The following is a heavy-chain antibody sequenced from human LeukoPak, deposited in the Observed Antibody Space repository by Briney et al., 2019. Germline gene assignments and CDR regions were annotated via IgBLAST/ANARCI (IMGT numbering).Heavy chain of an antibody. CDR1: GGSFSGYY. Sequence: SETLSLTCAAYGGSFSGYYWSWIRQPPGKGLEWIGEINHSGSTNYNPSLKSRVTISVDTSKNQFSLKLSSVTAADTAVYYCARTYYDFWSGALMSWFDPWGQGTLVTVSS. CDR3: ARTYYDFWSGALMSWFDP. D-gene: IGHD3-3*01. J-gene: IGHJ5*02. V-gene: IGHV4-34*01. CDR2: INHSGST.